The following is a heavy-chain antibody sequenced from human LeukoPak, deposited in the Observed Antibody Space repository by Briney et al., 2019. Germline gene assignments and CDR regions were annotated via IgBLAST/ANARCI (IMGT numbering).Heavy chain of an antibody. CDR1: GGTFSSYA. Sequence: SVKVSCKASGGTFSSYAISWVRQAPGQGLEWMGGIIPIFGTPNYAQRFQGRVTITADESTSTAYMELSSLRSEDTAVYYCARAGGYCSGGSCYSYMDVWGKGTTVTISS. V-gene: IGHV1-69*13. CDR3: ARAGGYCSGGSCYSYMDV. J-gene: IGHJ6*03. CDR2: IIPIFGTP. D-gene: IGHD2-15*01.